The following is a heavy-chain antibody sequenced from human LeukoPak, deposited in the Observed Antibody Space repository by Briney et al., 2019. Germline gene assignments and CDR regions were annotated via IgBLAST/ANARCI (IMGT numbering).Heavy chain of an antibody. CDR2: IYYSGST. CDR3: ARAAGVRGVIITGFDP. CDR1: GGSISSYY. V-gene: IGHV4-59*01. J-gene: IGHJ5*02. D-gene: IGHD3-10*01. Sequence: SETLSLTCTVSGGSISSYYWSWIRQPPGKGLEWLGYIYYSGSTNYNPSLKSRVTISVDTSKNQFSLKLSSVTAADTAVYYCARAAGVRGVIITGFDPWGQGTLVTVSS.